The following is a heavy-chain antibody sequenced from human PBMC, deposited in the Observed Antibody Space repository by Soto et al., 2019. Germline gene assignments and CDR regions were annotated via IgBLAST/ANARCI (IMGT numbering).Heavy chain of an antibody. CDR2: ISNSGGST. CDR3: VKERGSSGWLPSIDY. CDR1: GFTFSTYA. Sequence: GGSLRLSCAASGFTFSTYAMSWVRQAPGKGLEWVSSISNSGGSTFYAGSVKGRFTISRDNSKNTLYLLVNSLRAEDAAVYYCVKERGSSGWLPSIDYWGQGTLVTVSS. D-gene: IGHD6-25*01. J-gene: IGHJ4*02. V-gene: IGHV3-23*01.